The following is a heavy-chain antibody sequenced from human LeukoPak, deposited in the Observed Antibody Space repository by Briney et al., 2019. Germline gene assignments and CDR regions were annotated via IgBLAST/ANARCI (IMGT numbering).Heavy chain of an antibody. CDR1: GYTLTELS. CDR3: ATIDLLQWPVGYFQH. D-gene: IGHD6-19*01. V-gene: IGHV1-24*01. CDR2: FDPEDGET. Sequence: ASVKVSFKVSGYTLTELSMHWVRQAPGKGLEWMGGFDPEDGETIYAQKFQGRVTMTEDTSTDTAYMELSSLRSEDTAVYYCATIDLLQWPVGYFQHWGQGTLVIVSS. J-gene: IGHJ1*01.